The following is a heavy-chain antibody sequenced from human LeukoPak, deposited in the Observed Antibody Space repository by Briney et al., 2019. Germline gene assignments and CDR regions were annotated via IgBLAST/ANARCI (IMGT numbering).Heavy chain of an antibody. CDR3: ARQSDYYGSGTEGYFDY. CDR1: GGSITITSYY. V-gene: IGHV4-39*01. CDR2: VYYTGST. D-gene: IGHD3-10*01. Sequence: SETLSLTYTVSGGSITITSYYWVWIRQTPGKGLDWIGSVYYTGSTLYNVSLKSRVTISVDPSKNQFSLNLNSVTASDTAVYYCARQSDYYGSGTEGYFDYWGQGTLVTVSS. J-gene: IGHJ4*02.